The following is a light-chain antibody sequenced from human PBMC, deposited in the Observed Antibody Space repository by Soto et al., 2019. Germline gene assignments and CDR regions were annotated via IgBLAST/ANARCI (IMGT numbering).Light chain of an antibody. J-gene: IGLJ1*01. V-gene: IGLV2-8*01. CDR1: SSDVGRYNY. CDR3: SSYAATTDV. Sequence: QSALTQPPSASGSPGQSVTISCTGTSSDVGRYNYVSWYQQYPGKAPKLMISEVSRRPSGVPDRFSGSKSGNTASQTFSRLQTEDEADYYCSSYAATTDVFGTGTKFAAL. CDR2: EVS.